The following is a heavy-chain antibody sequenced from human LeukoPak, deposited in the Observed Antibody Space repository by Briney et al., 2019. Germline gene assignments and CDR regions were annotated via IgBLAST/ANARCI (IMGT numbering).Heavy chain of an antibody. CDR1: GYSISSGYY. CDR2: INHSGST. D-gene: IGHD3-10*01. Sequence: TSETLSLTCTVSGYSISSGYYWSWIRQPPGKGLEWIGEINHSGSTNYNPSLKSRVIISVDTSKNHFSLKLSSVTAADTAVYYCARGRRSITLVRGVIPYYMDVWGKGTTVTVSS. J-gene: IGHJ6*03. CDR3: ARGRRSITLVRGVIPYYMDV. V-gene: IGHV4-38-2*02.